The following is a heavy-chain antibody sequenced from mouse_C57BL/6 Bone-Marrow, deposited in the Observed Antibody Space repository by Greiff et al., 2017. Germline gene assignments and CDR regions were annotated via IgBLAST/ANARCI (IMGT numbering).Heavy chain of an antibody. CDR1: GYTFTDYY. J-gene: IGHJ1*03. CDR2: INPNNGGT. Sequence: EVQLQQSGPELVKPGASVKISCKASGYTFTDYYMNWVKQSHGKSLEWIGDINPNNGGTSYNQKFKGKATLTVDKSSSTAYMELRSLPSEDSAVYYCAPQAGYDVYFDVWGTGTTVTVSS. CDR3: APQAGYDVYFDV. D-gene: IGHD2-2*01. V-gene: IGHV1-26*01.